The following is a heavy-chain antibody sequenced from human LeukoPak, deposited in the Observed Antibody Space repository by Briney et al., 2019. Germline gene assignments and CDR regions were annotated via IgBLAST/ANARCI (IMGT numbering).Heavy chain of an antibody. CDR2: ISSSSSYI. V-gene: IGHV3-21*01. D-gene: IGHD1-26*01. CDR3: ARDLARRELYP. Sequence: GGSLRLSCAACGFTFSSYSMNWVRQAPGKGLEWVSSISSSSSYIYYADSVKGRFTISRDNAKNSLYLQMNSLRAEDTAVYYCARDLARRELYPWGQGTLVTVSS. CDR1: GFTFSSYS. J-gene: IGHJ5*02.